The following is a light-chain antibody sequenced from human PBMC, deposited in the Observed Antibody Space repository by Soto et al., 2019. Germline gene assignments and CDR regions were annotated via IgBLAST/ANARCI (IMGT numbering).Light chain of an antibody. CDR1: QSVGSF. V-gene: IGKV3-11*01. CDR2: DAS. CDR3: QHRNNWLGT. Sequence: EIVLTQSPATLSLSPGERATLSCRASQSVGSFLAWYQQKSGQAPRLLIYDASNRAPGIPARFSGSGSGTYFTLTISSLEPEDFAVYYCQHRNNWLGTFGPGTKVDIK. J-gene: IGKJ3*01.